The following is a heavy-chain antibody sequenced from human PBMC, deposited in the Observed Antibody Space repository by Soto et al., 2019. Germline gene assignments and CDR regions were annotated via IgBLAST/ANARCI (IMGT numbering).Heavy chain of an antibody. V-gene: IGHV3-74*01. J-gene: IGHJ4*02. CDR1: GSTFSSYW. D-gene: IGHD5-18*01. Sequence: EVQLVESGGGLVQPGGSLRLSCAASGSTFSSYWMHWVRQAPEKGLVWVSRINTDGSSTIYADSVKGRFTISRDNAKNTLYLQMNSLRAEHTAVYYCARNSRTDFDYWGQGTLVTVSS. CDR3: ARNSRTDFDY. CDR2: INTDGSST.